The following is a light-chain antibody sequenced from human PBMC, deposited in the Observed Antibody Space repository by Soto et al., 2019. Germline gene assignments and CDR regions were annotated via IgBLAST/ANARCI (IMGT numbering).Light chain of an antibody. Sequence: DIQMTQSPSSLSASVVDRVTITCQASQNINNYLNWYQQKPGRAPKLLIYDASNLEAGVPSRFRGSGSGTDFTLTISSLQPEDFATYFCQQSYTTPLTFGGGTKVDIK. V-gene: IGKV1-39*01. CDR2: DAS. J-gene: IGKJ4*01. CDR3: QQSYTTPLT. CDR1: QNINNY.